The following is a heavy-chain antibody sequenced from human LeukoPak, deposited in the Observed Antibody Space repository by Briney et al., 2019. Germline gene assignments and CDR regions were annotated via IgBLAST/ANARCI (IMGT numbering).Heavy chain of an antibody. V-gene: IGHV3-72*01. Sequence: GGSLRLSCAASGFTFSDHYMDWVRQAPGKGLEWVGRTRNKANSYTTEYAASVKGRFTISRDDSKNSLYLQMNSLRAEDTAVYYCARDNVKTAFDPWGQGTLVTVSS. CDR3: ARDNVKTAFDP. CDR2: TRNKANSYTT. CDR1: GFTFSDHY. J-gene: IGHJ5*02. D-gene: IGHD1-1*01.